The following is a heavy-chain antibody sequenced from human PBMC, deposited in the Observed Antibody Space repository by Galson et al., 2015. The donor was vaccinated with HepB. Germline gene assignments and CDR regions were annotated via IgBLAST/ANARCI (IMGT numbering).Heavy chain of an antibody. CDR3: ARDFPPPLPPPIFGVVSPYDAFDI. D-gene: IGHD3-3*01. V-gene: IGHV3-21*01. J-gene: IGHJ3*02. CDR2: ISSSSSYI. CDR1: GFTFSSYS. Sequence: SLRLSCAASGFTFSSYSMNWVRQAPGKGLEWVSSISSSSSYIYYADSVKGRFTISRDNAKHSLYLQQNSLRAEDTAVYYCARDFPPPLPPPIFGVVSPYDAFDIWGQGTMVTVSS.